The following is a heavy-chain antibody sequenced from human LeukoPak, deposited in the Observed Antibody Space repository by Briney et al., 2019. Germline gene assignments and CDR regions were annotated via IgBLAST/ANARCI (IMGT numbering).Heavy chain of an antibody. CDR1: GFTFSDYY. Sequence: PGGSLRLSCAASGFTFSDYYMNWVRQAPGKGLEWVSSISTTSTYIFYADSLKGRFTISRDNAKNSVYLQMNSLRPEDTAVYYCSRDRLGGLDYWGQGTLVTVSS. CDR2: ISTTSTYI. J-gene: IGHJ4*02. V-gene: IGHV3-69-1*02. CDR3: SRDRLGGLDY. D-gene: IGHD5-12*01.